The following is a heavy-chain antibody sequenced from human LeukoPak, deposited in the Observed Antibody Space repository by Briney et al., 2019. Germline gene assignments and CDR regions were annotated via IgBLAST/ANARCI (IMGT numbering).Heavy chain of an antibody. CDR1: GGTFSSYA. V-gene: IGHV1-69*13. Sequence: ASVKVSCKASGGTFSSYAISWVRQAPGQGLEWMGGIIPIFGTANYAQKFQGRVTITADESTSTAYMELSSLRSEDTAVYYCARGYCSSTSCLYYYYYYMDVWGKGTTVTISS. D-gene: IGHD2-2*01. J-gene: IGHJ6*03. CDR3: ARGYCSSTSCLYYYYYYMDV. CDR2: IIPIFGTA.